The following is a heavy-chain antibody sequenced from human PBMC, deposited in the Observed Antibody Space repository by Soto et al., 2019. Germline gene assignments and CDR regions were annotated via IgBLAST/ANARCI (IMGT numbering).Heavy chain of an antibody. D-gene: IGHD6-19*01. CDR2: ISGSGGST. Sequence: GSLRLSCAASGFTFSSYAMSWVRQAPGKGLEWVSAISGSGGSTYYADSVKGRFTISRDNSKNTLYLQMNSLRAEDTAVYYCAKDGTIAVAGTLDYWGQGTLVTVS. CDR1: GFTFSSYA. V-gene: IGHV3-23*01. J-gene: IGHJ4*02. CDR3: AKDGTIAVAGTLDY.